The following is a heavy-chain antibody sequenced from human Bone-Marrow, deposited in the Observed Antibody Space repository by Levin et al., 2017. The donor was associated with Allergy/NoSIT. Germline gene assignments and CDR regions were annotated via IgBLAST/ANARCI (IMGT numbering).Heavy chain of an antibody. V-gene: IGHV1-46*03. CDR1: GYTFTSYY. J-gene: IGHJ4*02. CDR3: ARGRRDYASPLLSYMGY. Sequence: ASVKVSCKASGYTFTSYYMHWVRQAPGQGLEWMGIITPSGSTIYAQRLQGRVTVTRDTSTSTVYMELSSLRSEDTAVYYCARGRRDYASPLLSYMGYWGQGTLVTVSS. CDR2: ITPSGST. D-gene: IGHD4-17*01.